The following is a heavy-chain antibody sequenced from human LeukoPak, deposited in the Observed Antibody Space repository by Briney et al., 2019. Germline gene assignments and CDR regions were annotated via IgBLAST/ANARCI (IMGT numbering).Heavy chain of an antibody. CDR1: GDSIGSYS. D-gene: IGHD1-26*01. Sequence: SETLSLTCTVSGDSIGSYSWNWIRQPPGKGLERIGYIYYSGNTNYNPSLKSRVTISVDTSKNQFSLKLSSVTAEDTAVYYCAKRMSGSYYPEYWGQGALVTVSS. J-gene: IGHJ4*02. V-gene: IGHV4-59*01. CDR3: AKRMSGSYYPEY. CDR2: IYYSGNT.